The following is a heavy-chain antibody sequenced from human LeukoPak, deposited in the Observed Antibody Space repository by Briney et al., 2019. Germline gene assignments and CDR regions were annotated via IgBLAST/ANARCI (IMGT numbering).Heavy chain of an antibody. Sequence: GGSLRLSCAASGFTFSSYAMSWVRQAPGKGLEWVSAISGSGGSTYYADSVKGRFTTSRDNSKNTLYLQMNSLRAEDTAVYYCAKGLWGYGGSWYFDYWGQGTLVTVSS. CDR2: ISGSGGST. CDR3: AKGLWGYGGSWYFDY. V-gene: IGHV3-23*01. J-gene: IGHJ4*02. D-gene: IGHD4-23*01. CDR1: GFTFSSYA.